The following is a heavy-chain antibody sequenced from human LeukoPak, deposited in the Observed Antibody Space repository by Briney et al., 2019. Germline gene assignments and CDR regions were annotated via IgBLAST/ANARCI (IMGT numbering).Heavy chain of an antibody. CDR1: GYSINNGYY. CDR2: IYHSGST. CDR3: ARDPRYSNYGN. D-gene: IGHD4-11*01. V-gene: IGHV4-38-2*02. Sequence: PSETLSLTCTVSGYSINNGYYWGWIRQPPGKGLERIGTIYHSGSTYHNPSLKGRVTISADTPKNQFSLKLSSVTAADTAVYYCARDPRYSNYGNWGQGKVVMVS. J-gene: IGHJ4*02.